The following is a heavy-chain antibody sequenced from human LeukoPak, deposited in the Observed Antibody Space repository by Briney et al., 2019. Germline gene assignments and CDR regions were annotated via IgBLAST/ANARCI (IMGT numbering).Heavy chain of an antibody. V-gene: IGHV3-30-3*01. CDR3: ARVQVPAYYFDY. D-gene: IGHD2-2*01. CDR1: GFTFSSYA. J-gene: IGHJ4*02. CDR2: ISYDGSNK. Sequence: GGPLRLSCAASGFTFSSYAMHWARQAPGKGLEWVAVISYDGSNKYYADSVKGRFTISRDNSKNTLYLQMNSLRAEDTAVYYCARVQVPAYYFDYWGQGTLVTVSS.